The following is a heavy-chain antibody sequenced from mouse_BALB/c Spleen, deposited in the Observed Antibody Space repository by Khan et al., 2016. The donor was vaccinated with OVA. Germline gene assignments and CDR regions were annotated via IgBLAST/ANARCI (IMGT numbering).Heavy chain of an antibody. CDR2: ISYSGNT. J-gene: IGHJ2*01. D-gene: IGHD1-1*01. Sequence: EVQLVETGPGLVKPSQSLSLTCTVTGYSITTDYAWNWIRQFPGNKLEWMGFISYSGNTKYNPSLKSRISITRDTPKNHFFLQLKSVTTEDTARYYCARVYGGDFDYWGQGTTRTVSS. CDR1: GYSITTDYA. CDR3: ARVYGGDFDY. V-gene: IGHV3-2*02.